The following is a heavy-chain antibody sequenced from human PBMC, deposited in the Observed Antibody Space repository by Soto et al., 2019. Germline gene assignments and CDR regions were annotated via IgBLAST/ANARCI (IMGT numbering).Heavy chain of an antibody. D-gene: IGHD2-2*01. V-gene: IGHV4-59*01. CDR1: GGSISSYY. J-gene: IGHJ4*02. CDR2: VYYSGST. CDR3: ARRYCSSTSCSLDY. Sequence: SETLSLTCTVSGGSISSYYWSWIRQPPGKGLEWIGYVYYSGSTNYNPSLKSRVTISVDTSKNQFSLKLSSVTAADTAVYYCARRYCSSTSCSLDYWGQGTLVTVS.